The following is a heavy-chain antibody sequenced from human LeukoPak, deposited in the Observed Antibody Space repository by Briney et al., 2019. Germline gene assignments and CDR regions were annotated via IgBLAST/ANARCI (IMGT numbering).Heavy chain of an antibody. J-gene: IGHJ4*02. CDR1: GFTFSSYG. D-gene: IGHD6-19*01. V-gene: IGHV3-30*02. CDR2: IRYDGSNK. Sequence: GGSLRLSCAASGFTFSSYGMHWVRQAPGKGLEWVAFIRYDGSNKYYADSVKGRFTISRDNSKNTLYLQMNSLRAEDTAVYYCAKDRYSSGWRTTPDYWGQGTLVTVSS. CDR3: AKDRYSSGWRTTPDY.